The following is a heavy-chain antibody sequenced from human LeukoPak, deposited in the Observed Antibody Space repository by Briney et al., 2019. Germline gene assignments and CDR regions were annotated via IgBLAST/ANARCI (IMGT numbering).Heavy chain of an antibody. CDR2: IRYDGSNK. CDR3: AKDLRAYYDSSGYYGVDY. V-gene: IGHV3-30*02. D-gene: IGHD3-22*01. J-gene: IGHJ4*02. Sequence: GGSLRLSCAASGFTFSSYGMHWVRQAPGKGLEWVAFIRYDGSNKYYADSVKGRFTISRDNSKNTLYLQMNSLRAEDTAVYYCAKDLRAYYDSSGYYGVDYWGQGTLVTVSS. CDR1: GFTFSSYG.